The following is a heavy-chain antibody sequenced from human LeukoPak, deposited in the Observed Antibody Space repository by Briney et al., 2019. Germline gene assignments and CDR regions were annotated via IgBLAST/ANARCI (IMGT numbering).Heavy chain of an antibody. V-gene: IGHV3-30-3*01. J-gene: IGHJ4*02. CDR1: GFTFSSYA. CDR2: ISYDGSNK. CDR3: ASLIVGATGPIDY. Sequence: GGSLRLYCAASGFTFSSYAMHWVRQAPGKGLEWVAVISYDGSNKYYADSVKGRFTISRDNSKNTLYLQMNSLRAEDTAVYYCASLIVGATGPIDYWGQGTLVTVSS. D-gene: IGHD1-26*01.